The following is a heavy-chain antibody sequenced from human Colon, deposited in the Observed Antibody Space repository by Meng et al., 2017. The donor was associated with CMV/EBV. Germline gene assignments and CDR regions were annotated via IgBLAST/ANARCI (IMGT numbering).Heavy chain of an antibody. Sequence: GESLKISCAASGFSFNAYPIHWVRQTPGKELVWVSRISNDGRTPTYADSVKGRFTISRDNDKNTLYLQMNSLTVDDTAVYYCISEAAGGDYWGQGALVTVSS. CDR2: ISNDGRTP. D-gene: IGHD1-14*01. CDR1: GFSFNAYP. CDR3: ISEAAGGDY. V-gene: IGHV3-74*01. J-gene: IGHJ4*02.